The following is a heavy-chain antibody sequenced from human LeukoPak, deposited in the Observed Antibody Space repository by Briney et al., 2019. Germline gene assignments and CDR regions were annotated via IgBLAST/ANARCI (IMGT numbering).Heavy chain of an antibody. CDR3: ARAMYYYGSGSFWRAFDI. CDR1: GGSISSGSYY. Sequence: SETLSLTCTVSGGSISSGSYYWSWIRQPAGKGLEWIGRIYTSGSTNYNPSLKSRVTISVDTSKNQFSLKLSSVTAADTAVYYCARAMYYYGSGSFWRAFDIWGQGTMVTVSS. V-gene: IGHV4-61*02. J-gene: IGHJ3*02. D-gene: IGHD3-10*01. CDR2: IYTSGST.